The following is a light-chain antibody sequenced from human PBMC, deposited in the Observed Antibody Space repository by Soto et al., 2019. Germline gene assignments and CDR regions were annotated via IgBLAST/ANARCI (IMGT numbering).Light chain of an antibody. CDR3: LQYHYWWA. CDR1: QIIISH. J-gene: IGKJ1*01. V-gene: IGKV3-15*01. Sequence: EIMMTQSPATLSVSPGERATLSCRASQIIISHLAWYQQKPGQAPRLLIHDASTRPTGIPARFSGSGSGIELTLVISSLQFEDFVVCQCLQYHYWWALVLGSTVNIK. CDR2: DAS.